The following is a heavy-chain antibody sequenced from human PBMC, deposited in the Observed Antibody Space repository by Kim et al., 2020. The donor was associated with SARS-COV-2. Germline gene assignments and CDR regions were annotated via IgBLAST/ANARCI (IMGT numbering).Heavy chain of an antibody. CDR3: ASGADCSSTSCYLGHWFEIDY. D-gene: IGHD2-2*01. Sequence: GGSLRLSCAASGFTFSSYGMHWVRQAPGKGLEWVAVISYDGSNKYYADSVKGRFTISRDNSKNTLYLQMNSLRAEDTAVYYCASGADCSSTSCYLGHWFEIDYWGQGTLVTVSS. J-gene: IGHJ4*02. V-gene: IGHV3-30*03. CDR2: ISYDGSNK. CDR1: GFTFSSYG.